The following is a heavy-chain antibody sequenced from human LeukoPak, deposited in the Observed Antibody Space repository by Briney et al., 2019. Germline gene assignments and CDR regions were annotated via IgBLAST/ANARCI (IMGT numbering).Heavy chain of an antibody. D-gene: IGHD6-19*01. J-gene: IGHJ6*03. Sequence: GVSLRLSCAASGFTFNSYSMGWVRQAPGKALEWVSALSGSGGSTYYADSVKGRFTISRDNSKNTLYLKMNNLRAEDTALYYCAKYGSGWTLYFYYYMDVWGKGTTVTVSS. CDR2: LSGSGGST. CDR1: GFTFNSYS. CDR3: AKYGSGWTLYFYYYMDV. V-gene: IGHV3-23*01.